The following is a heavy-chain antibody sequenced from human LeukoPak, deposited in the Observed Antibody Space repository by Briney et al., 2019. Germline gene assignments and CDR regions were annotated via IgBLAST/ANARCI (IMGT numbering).Heavy chain of an antibody. CDR1: GGSISSYY. Sequence: SETLSLTCTVSGGSISSYYWSWIRQPPGKGLEWIGYIYYSGSTNYNPSLKSRVTISVDTSKNQFSLKLSSVTAADTAVYYCASVAAAAGEYYFDYWGQGTLVTGSP. V-gene: IGHV4-59*08. CDR2: IYYSGST. D-gene: IGHD6-13*01. CDR3: ASVAAAAGEYYFDY. J-gene: IGHJ4*02.